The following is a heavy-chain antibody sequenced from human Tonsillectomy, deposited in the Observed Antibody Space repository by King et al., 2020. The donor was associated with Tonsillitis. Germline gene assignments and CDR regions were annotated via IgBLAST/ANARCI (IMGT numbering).Heavy chain of an antibody. CDR3: AKDQALILAGPGAFDI. CDR1: GFIFGSYA. J-gene: IGHJ3*02. D-gene: IGHD3-9*01. Sequence: VQLVESGGGLVQPGGSLRLSCAASGFIFGSYAMNWVRQSPGKGLEWVSAISGSGGGTYYADSVRGRFTMSRDNSENTVHLHMNSLRAEDPAVYYCAKDQALILAGPGAFDIWGQGTMVTVSS. V-gene: IGHV3-23*04. CDR2: ISGSGGGT.